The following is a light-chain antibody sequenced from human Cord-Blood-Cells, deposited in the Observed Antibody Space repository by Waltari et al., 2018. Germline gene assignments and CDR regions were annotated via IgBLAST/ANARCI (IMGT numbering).Light chain of an antibody. J-gene: IGLJ3*02. CDR3: QAWDSSNWV. CDR1: KLGDKY. CDR2: QDS. Sequence: SYELTQPPSVSVSPGQTASITCSGDKLGDKYACWYQQKPGQSPVLVIYQDSKRPSGIPERFSGSNSGNPATLTISGTQAMDEDDYYCQAWDSSNWVFGGGTKLTVL. V-gene: IGLV3-1*01.